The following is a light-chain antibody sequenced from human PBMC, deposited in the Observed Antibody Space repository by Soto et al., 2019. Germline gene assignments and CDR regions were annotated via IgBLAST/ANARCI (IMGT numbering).Light chain of an antibody. Sequence: EIVLTHSPGTLSLSPGERATLSCRASQSDSSNYLAWYQQKPGQAPRLLIYGASSRATGIPDRFSGSGSGTDFTLTISRLEPEDFAVYYCQHYGSSPWTFGQGTKVEIK. CDR1: QSDSSNY. V-gene: IGKV3-20*01. J-gene: IGKJ1*01. CDR3: QHYGSSPWT. CDR2: GAS.